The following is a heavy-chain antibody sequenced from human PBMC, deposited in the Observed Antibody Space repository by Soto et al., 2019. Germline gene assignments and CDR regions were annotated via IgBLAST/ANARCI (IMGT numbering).Heavy chain of an antibody. D-gene: IGHD1-1*01. CDR2: INPNSGGT. CDR1: GYTFTGYY. CDR3: ARTRLEPPGGRYYYYGMDV. V-gene: IGHV1-2*04. J-gene: IGHJ6*02. Sequence: ASVKVSCKASGYTFTGYYMHWVRQAPGQGLEWMGWINPNSGGTNYAQKFQGWVTMTRDTSISTAYMELSRLRSDDTAVYYCARTRLEPPGGRYYYYGMDVWGQGTTVTVSS.